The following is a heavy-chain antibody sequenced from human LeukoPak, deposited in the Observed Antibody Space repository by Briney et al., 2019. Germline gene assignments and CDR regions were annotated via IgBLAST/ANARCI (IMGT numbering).Heavy chain of an antibody. D-gene: IGHD6-19*01. CDR1: GLTLSRYV. J-gene: IGHJ1*01. CDR3: ARDTSSVWGPAPEYFEH. V-gene: IGHV3-30*04. Sequence: GSSLRLSCAGSGLTLSRYVMHWVGQAPGKGLEWVGVLSYDGSNKQFAASVKGRLTIPRDNYKNTLYLQMMSLRAEDTAVYDCARDTSSVWGPAPEYFEHWGQGTLVTVSS. CDR2: LSYDGSNK.